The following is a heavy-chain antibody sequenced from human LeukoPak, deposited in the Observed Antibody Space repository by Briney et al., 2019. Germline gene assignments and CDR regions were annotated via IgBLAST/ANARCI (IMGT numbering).Heavy chain of an antibody. CDR3: AKTVYSSGYYYYYYMDV. D-gene: IGHD3-22*01. Sequence: GGSLRLSCAASGFTFSSYAMSWVRQHPGEGLEWLSAISGSGGSTYYADSVKGRFTISRDNSKNTLYLQMNSLRAEDTAVYYCAKTVYSSGYYYYYYMDVWGKGTTVTVYS. CDR1: GFTFSSYA. V-gene: IGHV3-23*01. J-gene: IGHJ6*03. CDR2: ISGSGGST.